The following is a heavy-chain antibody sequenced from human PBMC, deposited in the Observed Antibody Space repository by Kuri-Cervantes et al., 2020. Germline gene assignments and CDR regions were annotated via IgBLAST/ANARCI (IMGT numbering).Heavy chain of an antibody. CDR1: GGSFSGYY. D-gene: IGHD3-16*01. CDR3: AREIRRYMDV. Sequence: GSLRLSCAVYGGSFSGYYWSWIRQPPGKGLEWIGEINHSGSTNYNPSLKSRVTISVDTSKNQFSLKLSSVTAADTAVYYCAREIRRYMDVWGKGTTVTVSS. V-gene: IGHV4-34*01. CDR2: INHSGST. J-gene: IGHJ6*03.